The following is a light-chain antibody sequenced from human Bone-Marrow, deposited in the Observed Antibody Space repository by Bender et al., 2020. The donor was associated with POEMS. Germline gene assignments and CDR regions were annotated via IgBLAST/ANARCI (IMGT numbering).Light chain of an antibody. Sequence: QSPLAQPRSVSGSPGQSVTISCTGTGSDVGSYTYVSWYQQHPGKAPKLIIYTVSNRPSGVPDRFSGSKSGSTASLAITGLQAEDEGDYYCQSYDNSLGGWVFGGGTKLTVL. CDR3: QSYDNSLGGWV. CDR1: GSDVGSYTY. J-gene: IGLJ3*02. CDR2: TVS. V-gene: IGLV2-11*01.